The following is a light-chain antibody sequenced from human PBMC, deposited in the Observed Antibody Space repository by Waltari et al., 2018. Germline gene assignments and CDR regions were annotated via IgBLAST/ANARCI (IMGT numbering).Light chain of an antibody. CDR1: QSINTY. CDR3: QQRSNWPPIT. V-gene: IGKV3-11*01. Sequence: EIVLTQSPATLSLSPGERATISCRASQSINTYLAWYQQKPGQAPRLLIYDAANRATGIPARFSGSGSGTDFTLIISSLEPEDFAVYYCQQRSNWPPITFGQGTRLEMK. J-gene: IGKJ5*01. CDR2: DAA.